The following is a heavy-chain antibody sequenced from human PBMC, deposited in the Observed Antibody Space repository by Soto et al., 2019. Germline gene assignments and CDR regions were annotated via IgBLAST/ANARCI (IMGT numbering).Heavy chain of an antibody. D-gene: IGHD3-16*01. Sequence: EVQLVESGGGLVQPGGSLRLSCAASGFTFSDYWMHWVRLVPGKGLLWVSRINPDGSRTNYADSVKGRFATYRDNAKNTVYLQMNSRRAEDTAVYYCARVKLGSYDWFDPWGQGTLVTVSS. V-gene: IGHV3-74*01. CDR3: ARVKLGSYDWFDP. CDR1: GFTFSDYW. CDR2: INPDGSRT. J-gene: IGHJ5*02.